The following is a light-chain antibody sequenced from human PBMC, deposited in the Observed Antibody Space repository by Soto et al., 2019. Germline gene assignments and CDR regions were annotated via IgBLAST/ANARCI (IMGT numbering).Light chain of an antibody. Sequence: EIVLTQSPATLSLSPGERATLSCRASQSVSSYLAWYQQKPGQAPRLLIYDASNRATGIAARFSGSGSGTDCALTISCLEPEDFAVYYCQQRSNWITFGQGTRLEIK. V-gene: IGKV3-11*01. CDR3: QQRSNWIT. J-gene: IGKJ5*01. CDR2: DAS. CDR1: QSVSSY.